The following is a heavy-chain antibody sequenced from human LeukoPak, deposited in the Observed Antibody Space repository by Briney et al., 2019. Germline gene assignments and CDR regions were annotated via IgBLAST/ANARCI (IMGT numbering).Heavy chain of an antibody. D-gene: IGHD3-10*01. J-gene: IGHJ5*02. CDR2: INHSGST. CDR1: GGSFSGYY. V-gene: IGHV4-34*01. Sequence: SETLSLTCAVYGGSFSGYYWSWIRQPPGKGLEWIGEINHSGSTNYSPSLKSRVTISVDTSKNQFSLKMSSVTAADTAVYYCARGPPQYGSGSYGVWLDPWGQGTLVTVSS. CDR3: ARGPPQYGSGSYGVWLDP.